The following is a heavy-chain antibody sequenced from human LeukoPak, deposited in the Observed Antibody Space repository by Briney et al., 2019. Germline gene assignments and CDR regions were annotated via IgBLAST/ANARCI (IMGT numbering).Heavy chain of an antibody. J-gene: IGHJ5*02. CDR3: ARDLAENWFDP. CDR2: ISAYNGNT. Sequence: GASVTVSCKASGYTFTSYGISWVRQAPEQGLEWMGWISAYNGNTNYAQKLQGRVTMTTDTSTSTAYMELRSLRSDDTAVYYCARDLAENWFDPWGQGTLVTVSS. V-gene: IGHV1-18*01. CDR1: GYTFTSYG. D-gene: IGHD1-14*01.